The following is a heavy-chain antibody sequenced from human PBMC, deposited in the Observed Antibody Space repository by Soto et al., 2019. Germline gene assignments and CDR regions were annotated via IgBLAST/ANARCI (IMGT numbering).Heavy chain of an antibody. D-gene: IGHD6-19*01. CDR2: MNPNSGNT. Sequence: QVQLVQPGPEVKKPGASVKVSCKASGYTFTSYDINWVRQATGQGLEWMGWMNPNSGNTGYAQKFQGRVTMTRNTSISTAYMELSSLRSEDTAVYYCARDYSSGWYYYYGMDVWGQGTTVTVSS. V-gene: IGHV1-8*01. J-gene: IGHJ6*02. CDR3: ARDYSSGWYYYYGMDV. CDR1: GYTFTSYD.